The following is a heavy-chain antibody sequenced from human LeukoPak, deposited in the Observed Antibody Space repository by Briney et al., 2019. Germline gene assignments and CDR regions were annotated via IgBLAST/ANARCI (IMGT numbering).Heavy chain of an antibody. D-gene: IGHD2-2*01. CDR2: ISTNGGHT. V-gene: IGHV3-64D*09. Sequence: GGSLRLSCSASGFSFSNYAMHWVRQAPGKGLEYVSAISTNGGHTYYTDSVQGRFTISRDDSKNTLYLQMSSLRAEDTALYYCVKDLLGYCSSTSCYATGPFDYWGQGTLVTVSS. CDR3: VKDLLGYCSSTSCYATGPFDY. J-gene: IGHJ4*02. CDR1: GFSFSNYA.